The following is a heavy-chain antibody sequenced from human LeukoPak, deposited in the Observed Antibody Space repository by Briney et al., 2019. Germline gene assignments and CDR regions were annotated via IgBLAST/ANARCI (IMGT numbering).Heavy chain of an antibody. V-gene: IGHV3-23*01. CDR3: AKHLFIAASGTRFDY. J-gene: IGHJ4*02. Sequence: GGSLRLSCAASVFTFSSYAMRWVRQAPGKGLEWVSAISGSGGSTYYADSVKGRFTISRDNSKNTLYLQMNRLRAEDTAVYYCAKHLFIAASGTRFDYWGQGTLVTVSS. CDR1: VFTFSSYA. D-gene: IGHD6-13*01. CDR2: ISGSGGST.